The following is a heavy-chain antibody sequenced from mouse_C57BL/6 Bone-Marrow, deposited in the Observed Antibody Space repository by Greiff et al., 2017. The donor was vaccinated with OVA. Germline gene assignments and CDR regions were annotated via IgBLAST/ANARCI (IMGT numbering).Heavy chain of an antibody. CDR2: LDPETGGT. V-gene: IGHV1-15*01. CDR3: TRGYSNYYAMDY. CDR1: GYTFTDYE. Sequence: QVQLQQSGAELVRPGASVTLSCKASGYTFTDYEMHWVKQTPVQGLEWIGDLDPETGGTAYNPKFKGKAILTADKSYSTAYMELRSLSSVDSAVYYCTRGYSNYYAMDYWGQGTSVTVSS. D-gene: IGHD2-5*01. J-gene: IGHJ4*01.